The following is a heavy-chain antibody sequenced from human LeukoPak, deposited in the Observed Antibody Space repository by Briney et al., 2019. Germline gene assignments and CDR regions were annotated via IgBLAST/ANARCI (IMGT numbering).Heavy chain of an antibody. CDR3: ARDPGDILVAGTFDY. J-gene: IGHJ4*02. CDR2: IGGSGGNK. V-gene: IGHV3-23*01. CDR1: EFTFSSYG. D-gene: IGHD6-19*01. Sequence: GGTLRLSCAASEFTFSSYGMSWVRQAPGKGLEWVSGIGGSGGNKKYADSVKGRFTISRDNSKNTLYLQMNSLRAEDTAFYYCARDPGDILVAGTFDYWGQGTLVTVSS.